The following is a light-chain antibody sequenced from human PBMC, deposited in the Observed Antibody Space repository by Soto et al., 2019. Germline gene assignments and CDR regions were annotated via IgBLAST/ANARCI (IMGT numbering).Light chain of an antibody. J-gene: IGLJ1*01. CDR3: CSNAVGSTYV. CDR2: EAS. Sequence: QSVLTQPASVSGSPGQSITISCTGTSSDVGSHNLVSWYQQFPGKAPKLIIFEASKRPSGVSNRFSGSKSGSTASLTISGLQAEDEADYYCCSNAVGSTYVCGSGTKVTVL. V-gene: IGLV2-23*01. CDR1: SSDVGSHNL.